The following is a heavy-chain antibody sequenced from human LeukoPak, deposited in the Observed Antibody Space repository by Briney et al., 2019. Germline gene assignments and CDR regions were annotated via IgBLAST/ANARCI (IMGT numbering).Heavy chain of an antibody. CDR2: INPNSSTT. CDR3: ARPSHDAFDI. CDR1: GYTFTGYY. V-gene: IGHV1-2*02. Sequence: EASVKVSCKASGYTFTGYYMHWVRQAPGQGLEWMGWINPNSSTTNYAQKFQGRVTMTRDTSISTAYMELRRLRSDDTAVYYCARPSHDAFDIWGQGTMVTVSS. J-gene: IGHJ3*02.